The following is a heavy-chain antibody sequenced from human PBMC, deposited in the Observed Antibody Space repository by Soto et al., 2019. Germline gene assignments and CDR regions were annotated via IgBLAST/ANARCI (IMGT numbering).Heavy chain of an antibody. CDR1: GFIFSDYW. D-gene: IGHD6-19*01. J-gene: IGHJ4*02. CDR3: ARRLAVAGTFDF. CDR2: LNGDGSST. Sequence: EVQLVESGGGLVQPGGSLRLSCAASGFIFSDYWMHWVRQAPGKGLVWVSRLNGDGSSTNYADSVKGRFTISRDNAKNTLYLQMNSLRAEDTAVYYCARRLAVAGTFDFWGQGTLVSVSS. V-gene: IGHV3-74*01.